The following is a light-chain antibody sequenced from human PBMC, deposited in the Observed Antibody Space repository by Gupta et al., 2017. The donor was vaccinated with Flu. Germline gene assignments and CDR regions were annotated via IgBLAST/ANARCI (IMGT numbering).Light chain of an antibody. CDR1: NIGSKS. J-gene: IGLJ3*02. V-gene: IGLV3-21*02. CDR3: QVWDGSSDHQVV. CDR2: DDG. Sequence: YVLTQPPSVSVAPGQTASITCGGTNIGSKSVHWYQQKPGQAPVVVVYDDGDRPSGIPERFSGSNSGNTATLTISRVEAGDEADYYCQVWDGSSDHQVVFGGGTKLSVL.